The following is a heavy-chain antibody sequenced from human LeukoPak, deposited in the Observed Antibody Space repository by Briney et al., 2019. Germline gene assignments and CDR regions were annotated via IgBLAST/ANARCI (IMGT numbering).Heavy chain of an antibody. CDR2: IYYSGST. CDR1: GGSISSYY. CDR3: ARVGTYGSGSYLSWLDY. Sequence: SETLSLTCTVSGGSISSYYWSWLRQPPGKGVEWIGYIYYSGSTNYNPSLKSRVTISVDTSKNQFSLKLSPVTAADTAVYYCARVGTYGSGSYLSWLDYWGQGTLVTVSS. V-gene: IGHV4-59*01. J-gene: IGHJ4*02. D-gene: IGHD3-10*01.